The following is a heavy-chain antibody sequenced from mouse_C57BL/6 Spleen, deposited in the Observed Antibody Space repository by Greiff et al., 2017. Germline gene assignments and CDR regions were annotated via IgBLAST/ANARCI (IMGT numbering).Heavy chain of an antibody. CDR3: ASIAPNWYFDD. J-gene: IGHJ1*03. Sequence: EVHLQESEAGLVQPGSSMKISCTASGFTFTDYYMAWVRQVPEKGLEWVANINYDGSSTYYLDSFTSRSIISRDNAKNILYLQMSSLKAEDTATYYCASIAPNWYFDDWGTGTTVTVSA. V-gene: IGHV5-16*01. CDR1: GFTFTDYY. CDR2: INYDGSST.